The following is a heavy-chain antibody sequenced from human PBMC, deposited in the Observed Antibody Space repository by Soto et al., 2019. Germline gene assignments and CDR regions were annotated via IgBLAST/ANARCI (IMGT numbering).Heavy chain of an antibody. D-gene: IGHD3-10*01. CDR3: AGGLWFGDACWFDP. Sequence: QVQLVQSGAEVKKPGASVKVSCKASGYTFTSYAMHWVRQAPGQRLEWMGWINAGNGNTKYSQKFQGRVTITRDTSVSTAYMELSSLRSEDTAVYYCAGGLWFGDACWFDPWGQGTLVTVSS. CDR2: INAGNGNT. CDR1: GYTFTSYA. V-gene: IGHV1-3*01. J-gene: IGHJ5*02.